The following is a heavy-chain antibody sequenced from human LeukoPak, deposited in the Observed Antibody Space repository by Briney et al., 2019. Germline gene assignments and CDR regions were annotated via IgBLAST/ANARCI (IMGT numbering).Heavy chain of an antibody. V-gene: IGHV4-59*12. D-gene: IGHD3-10*02. Sequence: PSETLSLTCTVSGGSISSYYWSWIRQPPGKGLEWIGYIYYSGSTNYNPSLKSRVTISVDTSKNQFSLKLSSVTAADTAVYYCAREIVDYIWATKHYYYYMDVWGKGTTVTVSS. J-gene: IGHJ6*03. CDR1: GGSISSYY. CDR2: IYYSGST. CDR3: AREIVDYIWATKHYYYYMDV.